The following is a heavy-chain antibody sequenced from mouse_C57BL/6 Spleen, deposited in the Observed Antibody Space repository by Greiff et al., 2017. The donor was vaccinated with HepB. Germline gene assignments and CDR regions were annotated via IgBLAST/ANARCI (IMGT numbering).Heavy chain of an antibody. V-gene: IGHV1-26*01. CDR1: GYTFTDYY. Sequence: VQLKQSGPELVKPGASVKISCKASGYTFTDYYMNWVKQSHGKSLEWIGDINPNNGGTSYNQKFKGKATLTVDKSSSTAYMELRSLTSEDSAVYYCAYYYGSSYWYFDVWGTGTTVTVSS. D-gene: IGHD1-1*01. CDR2: INPNNGGT. J-gene: IGHJ1*03. CDR3: AYYYGSSYWYFDV.